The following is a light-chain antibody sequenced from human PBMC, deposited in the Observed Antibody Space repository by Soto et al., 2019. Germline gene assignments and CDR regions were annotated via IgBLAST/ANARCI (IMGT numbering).Light chain of an antibody. CDR1: SSNIGAGYD. CDR3: QSYDSSLSGPKV. Sequence: QSALTQPPSVSGAPGQRVTISCTGSSSNIGAGYDVHWYQQLPGTAPKLLIYGNSNRPSGVPDRFSGSKSGTPASLAITGLQAEDEADYYCQSYDSSLSGPKVFGTGTKVTVL. V-gene: IGLV1-40*01. CDR2: GNS. J-gene: IGLJ1*01.